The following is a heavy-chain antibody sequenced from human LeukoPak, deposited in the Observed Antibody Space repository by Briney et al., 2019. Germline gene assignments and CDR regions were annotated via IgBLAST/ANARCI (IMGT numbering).Heavy chain of an antibody. CDR1: GFTFSSYS. Sequence: PGGSLRLSWAASGFTFSSYSMNWVRQAPGKGLEWVSSISSSSRYIYYAYSVKGRFTISRDNAKHSLYLQMNRLRAEDTAVYYCASVVTTLTYYYYGMDVWGQGTTVTVSS. J-gene: IGHJ6*02. CDR2: ISSSSRYI. D-gene: IGHD4-11*01. V-gene: IGHV3-21*01. CDR3: ASVVTTLTYYYYGMDV.